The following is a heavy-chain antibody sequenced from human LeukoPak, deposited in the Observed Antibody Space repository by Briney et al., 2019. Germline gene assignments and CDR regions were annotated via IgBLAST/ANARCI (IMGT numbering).Heavy chain of an antibody. CDR1: GGSISSGSYY. Sequence: PSETLSLTCTVSGGSISSGSYYWSWIRQPAGKGLEWIGRIYTSGSTNYNPSLKSRVTISVDTSKNQFSLKLTSVTAADTAMYYCARSEEMAALFDYWGQGTLVTVSS. V-gene: IGHV4-61*02. CDR2: IYTSGST. J-gene: IGHJ4*02. D-gene: IGHD5-24*01. CDR3: ARSEEMAALFDY.